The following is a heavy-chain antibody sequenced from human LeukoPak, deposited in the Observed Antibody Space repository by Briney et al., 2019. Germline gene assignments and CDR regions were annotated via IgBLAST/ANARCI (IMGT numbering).Heavy chain of an antibody. J-gene: IGHJ4*02. CDR3: AKEGEYYDILTGYYLQAYYFDY. V-gene: IGHV3-30*02. D-gene: IGHD3-9*01. Sequence: PGGSLRLSCAASGFTFSSYGMHWVRQAPGKGLEWVAFIRYDGSNKYYADSAKGRFTISRDNSKNTLYLQMNSLRAEDTAVYYCAKEGEYYDILTGYYLQAYYFDYWGQGTLVTVSS. CDR1: GFTFSSYG. CDR2: IRYDGSNK.